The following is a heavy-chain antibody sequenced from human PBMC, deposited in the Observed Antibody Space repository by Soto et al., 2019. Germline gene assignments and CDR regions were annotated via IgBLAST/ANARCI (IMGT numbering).Heavy chain of an antibody. CDR2: FDPEDGET. D-gene: IGHD2-15*01. Sequence: VASVKVSCKVSGYTLTELSMHWVRQAPGKGLEWMGGFDPEDGETIYAKKFQGRVTMTEDTSTDTAYMELSSLRSEDTAVYYCATDLYCSGGSCYRFDYWGQGTLVTVSS. CDR1: GYTLTELS. V-gene: IGHV1-24*01. CDR3: ATDLYCSGGSCYRFDY. J-gene: IGHJ4*02.